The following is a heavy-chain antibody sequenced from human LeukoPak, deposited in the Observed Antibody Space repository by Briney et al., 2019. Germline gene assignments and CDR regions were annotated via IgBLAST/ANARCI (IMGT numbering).Heavy chain of an antibody. CDR1: GGSISSSSYY. D-gene: IGHD3-22*01. CDR2: IYYSGST. V-gene: IGHV4-39*01. Sequence: SETMSLTCTVSGGSISSSSYYWGWIRQPPGTGLEWIGSIYYSGSTYYNPSLKSRVTISVDTSKNQFSLKLSSVTAADTAVYYCATGIVVVITEGWFDPWGQGTLVTVSS. J-gene: IGHJ5*02. CDR3: ATGIVVVITEGWFDP.